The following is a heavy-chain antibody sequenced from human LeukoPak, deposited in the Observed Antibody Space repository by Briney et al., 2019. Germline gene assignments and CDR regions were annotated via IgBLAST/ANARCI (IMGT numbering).Heavy chain of an antibody. J-gene: IGHJ4*02. CDR1: GGSFSGYY. CDR2: INHSGST. D-gene: IGHD3-9*01. Sequence: SETLSLTCAVYGGSFSGYYWSWIRQPPGKGLEWIGEINHSGSTNYNPSLKSRVTISVDTSKNQFSLKLSSVTAADTAVYYCARGSLTSNSGGFDYWGQGTLVTVSS. CDR3: ARGSLTSNSGGFDY. V-gene: IGHV4-34*01.